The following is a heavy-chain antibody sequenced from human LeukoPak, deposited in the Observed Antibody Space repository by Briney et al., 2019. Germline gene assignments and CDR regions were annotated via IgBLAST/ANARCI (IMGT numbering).Heavy chain of an antibody. CDR2: IYHSGST. CDR3: ARGRYSSGWSGCDY. CDR1: GYSISSGYY. J-gene: IGHJ4*02. V-gene: IGHV4-38-2*02. Sequence: SETLSLTCTVSGYSISSGYYWGWIRQPPGKGLEWIGSIYHSGSTYYNPSLKSRVTISVDTSKNQFSLKLSSVTAADTAVYYCARGRYSSGWSGCDYWGQGTLVTVSS. D-gene: IGHD6-19*01.